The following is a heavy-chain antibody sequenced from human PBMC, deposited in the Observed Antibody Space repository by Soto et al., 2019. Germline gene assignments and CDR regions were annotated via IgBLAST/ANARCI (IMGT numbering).Heavy chain of an antibody. J-gene: IGHJ6*02. CDR2: IKSTTDGGTT. V-gene: IGHV3-15*07. D-gene: IGHD2-21*02. Sequence: EVQLVESGGGLVKPGGSLRLSCAASGFTFSNAWMNWVRQAPGKGLEWVGRIKSTTDGGTTDYAAPVKGRFTISRVDSKNPLYRQMNSLKTEDTAVYYCTTGGGVVVTAIPGGNYYYYGMDVWGQGTTVTVSS. CDR3: TTGGGVVVTAIPGGNYYYYGMDV. CDR1: GFTFSNAW.